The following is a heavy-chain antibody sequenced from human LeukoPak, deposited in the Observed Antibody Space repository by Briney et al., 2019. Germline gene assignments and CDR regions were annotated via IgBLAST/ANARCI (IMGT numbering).Heavy chain of an antibody. CDR3: ARLRGIAVAGKDPGFDY. CDR2: INHSGST. D-gene: IGHD6-19*01. J-gene: IGHJ4*02. CDR1: GFTFSSYA. V-gene: IGHV4-34*08. Sequence: GSLRLSCAASGFTFSSYAMSWVRQAPGKGLEWIGEINHSGSTNYNPSLKSRVTISVDTSKNQFSLKLSSVTAADTAVYYCARLRGIAVAGKDPGFDYWGQGTLVTVSS.